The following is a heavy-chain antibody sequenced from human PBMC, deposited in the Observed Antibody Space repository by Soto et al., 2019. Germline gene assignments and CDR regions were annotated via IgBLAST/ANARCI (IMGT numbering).Heavy chain of an antibody. CDR1: GFSLRTYG. J-gene: IGHJ5*02. CDR2: IWYDGTKK. V-gene: IGHV3-33*01. Sequence: QVQLVESGGGVVQSGRSLTLSCAASGFSLRTYGMHWLRRAPGKGLEWVAFIWYDGTKKFYANSVKGRSTISKDNSNNILYLQMSGLRVEDTAVDYCARDVLTAVAGSVNWFDTWGQGTLVTVSS. CDR3: ARDVLTAVAGSVNWFDT. D-gene: IGHD6-19*01.